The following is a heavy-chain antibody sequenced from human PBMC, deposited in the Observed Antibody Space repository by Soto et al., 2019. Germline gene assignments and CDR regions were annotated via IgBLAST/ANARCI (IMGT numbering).Heavy chain of an antibody. V-gene: IGHV3-11*01. J-gene: IGHJ4*02. D-gene: IGHD2-2*01. Sequence: QVQLVESGGGLVKPGGSLRLSCTASGFTFSDYYMSWIRQAPGKGLEWASYISRSGSTIYYTDSVKGRFTISRDNAKNSLYLEMNSLRAEDTAAYYCARSGSDIVVVPAAGLDYWGQGTLVTVSS. CDR2: ISRSGSTI. CDR3: ARSGSDIVVVPAAGLDY. CDR1: GFTFSDYY.